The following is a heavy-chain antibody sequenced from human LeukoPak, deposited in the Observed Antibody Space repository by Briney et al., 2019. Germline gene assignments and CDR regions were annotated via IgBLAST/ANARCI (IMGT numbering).Heavy chain of an antibody. CDR3: ATSIGSKNAFHI. CDR2: VYYSGST. V-gene: IGHV4-59*12. D-gene: IGHD1-1*01. J-gene: IGHJ3*02. Sequence: PFETLSLTCTVSGGSIGDKYWTWIRHPPGQRPEWIGFVYYSGSTHYNPSLKSRVTISVDTSNNQLSLNLRSVTASDTAVYYCATSIGSKNAFHIWGRGTAVTVSS. CDR1: GGSIGDKY.